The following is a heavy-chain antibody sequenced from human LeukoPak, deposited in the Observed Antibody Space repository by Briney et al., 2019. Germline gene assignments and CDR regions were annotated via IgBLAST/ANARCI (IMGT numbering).Heavy chain of an antibody. V-gene: IGHV3-11*04. CDR3: ARDRGDSSYDPFDY. CDR1: GGSISSGGYY. Sequence: LSLTCTVSGGSISSGGYYWSWIRQAPGKGLEWVSYISSSGNIIYYADSVKGRFTISRDNAKNSLYLQMNSLRAEDTAVYYCARDRGDSSYDPFDYWGQGTLVTASS. J-gene: IGHJ4*02. CDR2: ISSSGNII. D-gene: IGHD5-12*01.